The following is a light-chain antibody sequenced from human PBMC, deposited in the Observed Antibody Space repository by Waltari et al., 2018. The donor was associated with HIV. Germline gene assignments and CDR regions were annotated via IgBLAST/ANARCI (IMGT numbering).Light chain of an antibody. CDR2: DAS. Sequence: DIQLTPSPSFLSASVGDRVTITCRASQGIDSYLAWYQQKPGKAPKLLIYDASTLQSGVPSRFSGSGSGTEFTLTISSLQPEDFATYYCQQLKTYPAVTFGQGTGLEI. V-gene: IGKV1-9*01. J-gene: IGKJ5*01. CDR1: QGIDSY. CDR3: QQLKTYPAVT.